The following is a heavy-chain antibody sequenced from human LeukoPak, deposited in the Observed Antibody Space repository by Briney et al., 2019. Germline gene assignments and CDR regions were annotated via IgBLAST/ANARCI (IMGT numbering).Heavy chain of an antibody. CDR1: GASITSISSYY. Sequence: PSETLSLTCTVSGASITSISSYYWSWIRQPPGKGLEWIGYVFYSGTTNYNPSLKSRVTISVDTSKNQFSLKLSSVTAADTAVYYCARDSYYDSSGYYSDYWGQGTLVTVSS. CDR3: ARDSYYDSSGYYSDY. J-gene: IGHJ4*02. V-gene: IGHV4-61*01. D-gene: IGHD3-22*01. CDR2: VFYSGTT.